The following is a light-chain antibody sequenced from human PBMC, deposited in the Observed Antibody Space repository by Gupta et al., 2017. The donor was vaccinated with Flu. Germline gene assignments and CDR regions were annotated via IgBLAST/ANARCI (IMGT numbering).Light chain of an antibody. Sequence: VTVTLTCGLSSGSHSTSSNPSCDQQTLGQSPRTLNSSTNRRSSGVPDRFSGSSLENKASLTMRGAQADDETHYHCVLYMVSCVLFGGGTKLTVL. J-gene: IGLJ3*02. CDR1: SGSHSTSSN. CDR2: STN. CDR3: VLYMVSCVL. V-gene: IGLV8-61*01.